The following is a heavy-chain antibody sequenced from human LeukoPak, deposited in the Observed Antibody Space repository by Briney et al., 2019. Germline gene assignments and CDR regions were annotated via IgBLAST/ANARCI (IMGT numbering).Heavy chain of an antibody. J-gene: IGHJ6*02. CDR3: ARDPVGYYSDSRVYYYGMDV. CDR2: IYSKGTT. V-gene: IGHV4-4*07. Sequence: KPSEALSLTCTVSGYSISTNYWSWIRQPAGKGLGWVGSIYSKGTTNYNPPRKSRVAMSVDTSKNQFSLTLTCVTAADLAEYLCARDPVGYYSDSRVYYYGMDVWGQGTPVTVSS. D-gene: IGHD3-22*01. CDR1: GYSISTNY.